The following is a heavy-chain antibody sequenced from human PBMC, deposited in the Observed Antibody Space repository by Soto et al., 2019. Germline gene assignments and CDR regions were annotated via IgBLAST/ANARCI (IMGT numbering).Heavy chain of an antibody. D-gene: IGHD6-6*01. CDR1: GGTFSSYA. CDR3: ARRGYSSSSFWFDP. V-gene: IGHV1-69*13. CDR2: IIPIFGTA. Sequence: SVKVSCKASGGTFSSYAISWVRQAPGQGLEWMGGIIPIFGTANYAQKFQGRVTITADESTSTAYMELSSLRSEDTAVYYCARRGYSSSSFWFDPWGQGTRVTVSS. J-gene: IGHJ5*02.